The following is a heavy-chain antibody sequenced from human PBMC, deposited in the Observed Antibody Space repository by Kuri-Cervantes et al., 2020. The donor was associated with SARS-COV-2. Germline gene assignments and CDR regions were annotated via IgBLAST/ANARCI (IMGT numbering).Heavy chain of an antibody. Sequence: ETLSLTCAVYGGSFSGYYWSWIRQPPGKGLEWIGEINHSGSTNYNPSLKSRVTISVDTSKNQFSLKLSSVTAADTAVYYCARGRDYSFSSYYYYGMDVWGQGTTVTVSS. D-gene: IGHD4-11*01. J-gene: IGHJ6*02. CDR2: INHSGST. V-gene: IGHV4-34*01. CDR1: GGSFSGYY. CDR3: ARGRDYSFSSYYYYGMDV.